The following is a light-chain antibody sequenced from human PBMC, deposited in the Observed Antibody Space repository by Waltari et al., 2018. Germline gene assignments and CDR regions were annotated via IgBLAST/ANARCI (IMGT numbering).Light chain of an antibody. Sequence: QSALTQPASVSGSPGQSITISCTGTSSDVGDYNYVSWYQQHPGKAPKLMIYDVTNRPAGFANRFSGAKSGNTASLTISGRQAEDEADYYCTSYRRGSALGVFGGVTSLTVL. CDR2: DVT. CDR1: SSDVGDYNY. V-gene: IGLV2-14*03. CDR3: TSYRRGSALGV. J-gene: IGLJ2*01.